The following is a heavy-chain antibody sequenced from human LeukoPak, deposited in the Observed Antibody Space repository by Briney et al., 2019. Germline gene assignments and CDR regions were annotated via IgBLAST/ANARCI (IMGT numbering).Heavy chain of an antibody. D-gene: IGHD1-1*01. CDR1: GDSFTTYW. Sequence: GESLKISCEGSGDSFTTYWIGCVRQMPGEGLEWMGIIYLGDSDTRYSPSFQGQVTISADKSINTAYLQWSSLKASDTAMYYCVRHRNWNYDYWGQGTLVTVSS. CDR2: IYLGDSDT. J-gene: IGHJ4*02. CDR3: VRHRNWNYDY. V-gene: IGHV5-51*01.